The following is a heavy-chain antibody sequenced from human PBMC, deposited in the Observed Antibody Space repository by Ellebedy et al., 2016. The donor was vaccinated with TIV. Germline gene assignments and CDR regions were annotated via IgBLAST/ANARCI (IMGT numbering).Heavy chain of an antibody. V-gene: IGHV5-51*01. J-gene: IGHJ4*02. Sequence: GESLKISCKGSGYRFTNYWIAWVRQMPGKGLEWMGIIYPGDSDTRYSPSFQGQVTISADKSISTAYLQWSSLKASDTAMYYCAKSTDYYFDYWGQGTLVTVSS. CDR2: IYPGDSDT. CDR3: AKSTDYYFDY. CDR1: GYRFTNYW. D-gene: IGHD3/OR15-3a*01.